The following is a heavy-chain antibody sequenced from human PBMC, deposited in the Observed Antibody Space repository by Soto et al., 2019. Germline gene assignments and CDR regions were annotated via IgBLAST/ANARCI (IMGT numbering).Heavy chain of an antibody. CDR2: IFSSGST. Sequence: SETLSLTCTVSGGSINTFYWSWVRQPAGKGLEWIGRIFSSGSTSFNPSLESRVAMSVDTSKNHFSLNLSSVTAADMAVYYCAREGSYSAYNFAHGIQLWSFDFWGQGALVTV. CDR3: AREGSYSAYNFAHGIQLWSFDF. J-gene: IGHJ4*02. D-gene: IGHD5-12*01. CDR1: GGSINTFY. V-gene: IGHV4-4*07.